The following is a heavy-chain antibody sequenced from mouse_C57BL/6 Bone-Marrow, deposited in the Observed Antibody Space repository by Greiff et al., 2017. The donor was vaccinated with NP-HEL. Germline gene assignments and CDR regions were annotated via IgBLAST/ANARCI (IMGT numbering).Heavy chain of an antibody. J-gene: IGHJ2*01. CDR3: ARKGLDGYFYYFDY. Sequence: ESGPGILQSSQTLSLTCSFSGFSLSTSGMGVSWIRQPSGKGLEWLAHIYWDDDKRYNPSLKSRLTISKDTSRNQVFLKITSVDTADTATYYCARKGLDGYFYYFDYWGQGTTLTVSS. D-gene: IGHD2-3*01. CDR1: GFSLSTSGMG. CDR2: IYWDDDK. V-gene: IGHV8-12*01.